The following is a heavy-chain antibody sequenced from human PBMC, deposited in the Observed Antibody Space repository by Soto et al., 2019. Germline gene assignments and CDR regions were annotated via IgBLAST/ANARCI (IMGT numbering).Heavy chain of an antibody. CDR3: ARVGDSSSWYDNYYYYGMDV. CDR2: IWYDGSNK. V-gene: IGHV3-33*01. J-gene: IGHJ6*02. D-gene: IGHD6-13*01. CDR1: GFTFSSYG. Sequence: QVQLVESGGGVVQPGRSLRLSCAASGFTFSSYGMHWVRQAPGKGLEWVAVIWYDGSNKYYADSVKGRFTISRDNSKNPLYLQMHSLRAEDTAVYYCARVGDSSSWYDNYYYYGMDVWGQGTTVTVCS.